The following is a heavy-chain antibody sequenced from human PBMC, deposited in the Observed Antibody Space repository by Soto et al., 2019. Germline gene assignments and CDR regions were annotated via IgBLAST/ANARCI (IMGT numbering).Heavy chain of an antibody. CDR3: AREISVAQGVDAFDI. D-gene: IGHD6-19*01. V-gene: IGHV3-48*03. CDR1: GFTFSSYE. J-gene: IGHJ3*02. CDR2: ITSRGGTQ. Sequence: EVQLVESGGGLVQPGGSLRLSCAASGFTFSSYEMNWVRQAPGKGLEWGSYITSRGGTQYYADSVKGRFTISRDNAKNSLSLQMYSLRAEDTAVYYCAREISVAQGVDAFDIWGKGTMVTVSA.